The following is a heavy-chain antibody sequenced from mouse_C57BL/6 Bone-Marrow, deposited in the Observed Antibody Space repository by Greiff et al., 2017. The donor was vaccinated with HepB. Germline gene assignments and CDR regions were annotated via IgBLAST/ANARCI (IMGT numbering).Heavy chain of an antibody. CDR2: IDPETGGT. D-gene: IGHD2-12*01. CDR3: TFPYYRVVYWYFDV. CDR1: GYTFTDYE. J-gene: IGHJ1*03. V-gene: IGHV1-15*01. Sequence: QVQLQQSGAELVRPGASVTLSCKASGYTFTDYEMHWVKQTPVHGLEWIGAIDPETGGTAYNQKFKGKAILTADKSSSTAYMELRSLTSEDSAVYYCTFPYYRVVYWYFDVWGTGTTVTVSA.